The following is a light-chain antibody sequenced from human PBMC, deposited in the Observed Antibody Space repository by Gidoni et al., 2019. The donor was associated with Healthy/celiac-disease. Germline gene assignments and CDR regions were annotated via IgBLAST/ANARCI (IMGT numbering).Light chain of an antibody. CDR3: QQRSNWPLT. CDR1: QSVSSY. Sequence: EIGLTQSPATLSLSQGKRATLACRDSQSVSSYLAWYHQKPGQAPRLLIYDASNRTTGIPARFSGSGSGTDFTLTIISLEPEDFAVYYCQQRSNWPLTFGGGTKVEIK. J-gene: IGKJ4*01. CDR2: DAS. V-gene: IGKV3-11*01.